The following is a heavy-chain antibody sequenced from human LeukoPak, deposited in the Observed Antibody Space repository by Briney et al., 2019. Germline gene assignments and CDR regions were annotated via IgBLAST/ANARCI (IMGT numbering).Heavy chain of an antibody. V-gene: IGHV3-23*01. J-gene: IGHJ5*02. CDR3: AKDEARYYDFWGGSTDGWFDP. CDR1: GFTFSSYA. D-gene: IGHD3-3*01. Sequence: GGSLRLSCAASGFTFSSYAVSWVRQAPGKGLEWVSAISGSGGSTYYADSVKGRFTISRDNSKNTLYLQMNSLRAEDTAVYYCAKDEARYYDFWGGSTDGWFDPWGQGTLVTVSS. CDR2: ISGSGGST.